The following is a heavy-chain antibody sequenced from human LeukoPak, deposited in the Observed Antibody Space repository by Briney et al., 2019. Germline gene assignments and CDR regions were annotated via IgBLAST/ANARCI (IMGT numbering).Heavy chain of an antibody. V-gene: IGHV3-30*03. D-gene: IGHD1-26*01. Sequence: GGSLRLSCAASGFTFSSYGMHWVRQAPGKGLEWVAVISYDGSNKYYADSVKGRFTISRDNSKNTLYLQMNSLRAEDTAVYYCARRGTIESGRPWNWGEGTLVTVS. CDR1: GFTFSSYG. CDR2: ISYDGSNK. J-gene: IGHJ4*02. CDR3: ARRGTIESGRPWN.